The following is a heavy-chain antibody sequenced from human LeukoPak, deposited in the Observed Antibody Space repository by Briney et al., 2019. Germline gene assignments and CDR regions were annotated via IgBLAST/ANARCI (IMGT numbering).Heavy chain of an antibody. CDR2: ISSSSSYI. CDR1: GFTFSSYG. J-gene: IGHJ3*02. CDR3: ARDAQRWLQLGAFDI. Sequence: GGSLRLSCAASGFTFSSYGMSWVRQAPGKGLEWVSSISSSSSYIYYADSVKGRFTISRDNAKNSLYLQMNSLRAEDTAVYYCARDAQRWLQLGAFDIWGQGTMVTVSS. V-gene: IGHV3-21*01. D-gene: IGHD5-24*01.